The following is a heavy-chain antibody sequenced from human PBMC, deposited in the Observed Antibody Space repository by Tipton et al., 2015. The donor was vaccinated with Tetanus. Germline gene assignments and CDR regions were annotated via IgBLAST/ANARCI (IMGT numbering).Heavy chain of an antibody. CDR1: GFTFSSYA. CDR2: ISYDGSNK. Sequence: SLRLSCAASGFTFSSYAMHCVRQAPGKGLEWVAVISYDGSNKYYADSVKGRSTISRDNSKNTLYLQMNSLRAEDTAVYYCAREGGVYDSSGYSLSFDYWGQGTLVTVSS. CDR3: AREGGVYDSSGYSLSFDY. D-gene: IGHD3-22*01. V-gene: IGHV3-30*04. J-gene: IGHJ4*02.